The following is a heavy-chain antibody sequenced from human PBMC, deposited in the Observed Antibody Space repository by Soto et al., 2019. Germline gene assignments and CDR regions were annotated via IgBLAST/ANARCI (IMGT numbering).Heavy chain of an antibody. J-gene: IGHJ4*02. CDR1: GGLFSSFA. D-gene: IGHD3-16*01. V-gene: IGHV1-69*01. CDR2: VIPVFGTT. CDR3: ARGGGPYVWFNEF. Sequence: QEQLVQSGPEVKKPGSSVKVSCKDSGGLFSSFAISWVRQALGQGLELLGGVIPVFGTTKYAEKVQDNVTITVDESTNTAYMELSSLTSGDTAMYYCARGGGPYVWFNEFWGQGTLVTVSS.